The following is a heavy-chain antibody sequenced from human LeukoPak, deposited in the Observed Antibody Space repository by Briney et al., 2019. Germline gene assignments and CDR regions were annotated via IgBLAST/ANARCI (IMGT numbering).Heavy chain of an antibody. D-gene: IGHD3-22*01. CDR1: GFTFSSYS. V-gene: IGHV3-21*01. Sequence: GGSLRLSCAASGFTFSSYSMNWVRQAPGKGLEWVSSISSSSSYIYYADSVKGRFAISRDNAKNSLYLQMNSLRAEDTAVYYCARASDSSGYYSYFDHWGQGTLVTVSS. J-gene: IGHJ1*01. CDR3: ARASDSSGYYSYFDH. CDR2: ISSSSSYI.